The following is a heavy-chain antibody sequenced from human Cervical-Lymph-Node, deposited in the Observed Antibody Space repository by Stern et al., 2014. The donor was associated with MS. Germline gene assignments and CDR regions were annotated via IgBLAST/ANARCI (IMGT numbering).Heavy chain of an antibody. V-gene: IGHV1-2*02. Sequence: VQLVESGAEVKKPGDSVKVTCKTSENTFTGYYIHWGRQAPGQGLEWMGWINPNSGATSYAQRFQDRVSLTSDTSNSLAYMELDRLTSGDTAVYYCARISLGSGIDYWGQGSLVTVSS. J-gene: IGHJ4*02. D-gene: IGHD1-26*01. CDR2: INPNSGAT. CDR1: ENTFTGYY. CDR3: ARISLGSGIDY.